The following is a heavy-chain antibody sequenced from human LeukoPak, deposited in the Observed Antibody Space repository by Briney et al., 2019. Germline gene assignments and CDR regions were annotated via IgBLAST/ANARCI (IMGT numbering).Heavy chain of an antibody. CDR1: GFTFSNAW. Sequence: GGSLRLSCAASGFTFSNAWMSWVRQAPGKGLEWVGRIKSKTDGGTTDYAAPVKGRFTISRDDSKNTLYLQMNSLKTEDTAVYYCTTGCQTYYYDSSGYYPNDYWGQGTLVTVSP. J-gene: IGHJ4*02. D-gene: IGHD3-22*01. CDR3: TTGCQTYYYDSSGYYPNDY. CDR2: IKSKTDGGTT. V-gene: IGHV3-15*01.